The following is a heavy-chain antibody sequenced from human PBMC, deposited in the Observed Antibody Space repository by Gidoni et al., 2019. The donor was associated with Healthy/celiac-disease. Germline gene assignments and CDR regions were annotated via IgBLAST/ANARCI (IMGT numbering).Heavy chain of an antibody. CDR3: AISLSFGYFDY. CDR2: FDPEDGET. J-gene: IGHJ4*02. V-gene: IGHV1-24*01. Sequence: QVQQVQSRAEVKKPRASAKVTCTVSGYTLTDLSMHWVRQAPGKGLAGMGGFDPEDGETLYAQKFQGRVTMTEDTSTDTAYMELRSLRSEDTAVYYCAISLSFGYFDYWGQGTLVTVSS. CDR1: GYTLTDLS. D-gene: IGHD3-16*01.